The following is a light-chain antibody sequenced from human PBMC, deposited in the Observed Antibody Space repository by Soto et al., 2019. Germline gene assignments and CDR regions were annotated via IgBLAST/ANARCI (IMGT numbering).Light chain of an antibody. CDR1: QSVSDSQ. V-gene: IGKV3-20*01. CDR3: QQYTQSLWT. CDR2: GVS. J-gene: IGKJ1*01. Sequence: EIVLTQSPGPLSLSPGERATLSCKASQSVSDSQLAWYQQKPGQAPRLLIYGVSSRATSIPDRFSGSGSGTDFTLTINRLEPEDFAVYYCQQYTQSLWTFGPGTKVDI.